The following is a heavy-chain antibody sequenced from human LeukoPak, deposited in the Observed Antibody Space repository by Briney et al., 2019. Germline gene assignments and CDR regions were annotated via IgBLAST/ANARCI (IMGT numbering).Heavy chain of an antibody. J-gene: IGHJ4*02. CDR3: ARDEYYDSSVFDPRFDY. CDR2: INHDGSEK. Sequence: PGGSLRLSCAASGFTFSRYWMSWVRQAPGKGLEWVVNINHDGSEKYYVDSVKGRFTISRDNTKNPLYLQMNSLRAEDTAVYYCARDEYYDSSVFDPRFDYWGQGTLVTDSS. D-gene: IGHD3-22*01. V-gene: IGHV3-7*04. CDR1: GFTFSRYW.